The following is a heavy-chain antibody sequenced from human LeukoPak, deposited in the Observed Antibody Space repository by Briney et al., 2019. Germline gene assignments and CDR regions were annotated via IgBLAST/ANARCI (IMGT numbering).Heavy chain of an antibody. J-gene: IGHJ5*02. CDR1: AYNLNELP. Sequence: GASVKVSCKVSAYNLNELPMYWVRQTPGKGLEWMAGFDPEYDEIIYSQRFQGRLTLTEDTTTDTAYMELSSLTSEDSAVYYCAPFGGPWGQGTLVIVSS. CDR2: FDPEYDEI. D-gene: IGHD3-3*01. V-gene: IGHV1-24*01. CDR3: APFGGP.